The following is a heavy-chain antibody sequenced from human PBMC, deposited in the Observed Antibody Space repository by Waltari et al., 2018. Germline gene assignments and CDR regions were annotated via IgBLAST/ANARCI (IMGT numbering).Heavy chain of an antibody. D-gene: IGHD6-6*01. CDR1: GFIVGSYY. V-gene: IGHV3-53*01. J-gene: IGHJ6*02. CDR3: ARQRTPYSGSSLPRYNGMDV. CDR2: CYTDGNT. Sequence: EVQLVESGGGLIQPGGSLRVSCAASGFIVGSYYMTWVRQAPGKGLEGVSICYTDGNTEYSDSVKGRFTISRDNYKNTLYLQMNSLRDDDTAVYYCARQRTPYSGSSLPRYNGMDVWGQGTTVTVSS.